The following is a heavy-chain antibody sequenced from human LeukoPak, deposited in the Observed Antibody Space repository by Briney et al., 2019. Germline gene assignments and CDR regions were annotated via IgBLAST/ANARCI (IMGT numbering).Heavy chain of an antibody. CDR1: GFTFTNFA. J-gene: IGHJ6*02. V-gene: IGHV3-23*01. Sequence: GGSLRLSCAASGFTFTNFAMNWVRQAPGKGLEWVSAISGSGDDTYYADSVKGRFTISRDNSKNTLYLQMNTLSAEDTAVYYCARRLHYYDILTDYYRVSGMDVWGQGTTVTVSS. D-gene: IGHD3-9*01. CDR3: ARRLHYYDILTDYYRVSGMDV. CDR2: ISGSGDDT.